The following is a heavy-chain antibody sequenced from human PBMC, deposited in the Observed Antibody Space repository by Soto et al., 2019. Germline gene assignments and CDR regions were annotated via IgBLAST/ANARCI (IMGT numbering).Heavy chain of an antibody. CDR3: EGASGENWSYEAY. CDR2: ISTTGNT. V-gene: IGHV4-4*07. Sequence: QVQLQESGPGLVKPSETLSLTCTVSGDTITSFSWNWIRQSAGKGLEWIGRISTTGNTHYNPSLESRVTMSLDTSKNQFSLKLTSVTAADTAVYYCEGASGENWSYEAYWGQGTLVTVSS. D-gene: IGHD1-7*01. J-gene: IGHJ4*02. CDR1: GDTITSFS.